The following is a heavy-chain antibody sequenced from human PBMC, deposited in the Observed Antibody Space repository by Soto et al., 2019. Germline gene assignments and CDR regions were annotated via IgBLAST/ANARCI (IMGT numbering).Heavy chain of an antibody. J-gene: IGHJ6*03. D-gene: IGHD6-19*01. Sequence: GGSLRLSCAASGFTFSSYGMHWVRQAPGKGLEWVAVISYDGSNKYYADSVKGRFTISRDNSKNTLYLQMNSLRAEDTAVYYCAKEMEVAGAGYYYYYMDVWGKGTTVTVSS. CDR2: ISYDGSNK. CDR3: AKEMEVAGAGYYYYYMDV. V-gene: IGHV3-30*18. CDR1: GFTFSSYG.